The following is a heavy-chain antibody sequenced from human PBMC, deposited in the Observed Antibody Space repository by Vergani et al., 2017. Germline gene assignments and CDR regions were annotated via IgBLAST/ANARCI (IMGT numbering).Heavy chain of an antibody. CDR3: ARVTCYYGSGSYYNVTFDY. CDR1: GGSISSGGSY. D-gene: IGHD3-10*01. V-gene: IGHV4-31*03. CDR2: IYYSGST. J-gene: IGHJ4*02. Sequence: QVQLPQWGAGMFKPSQTLSLTCPVPGGSISSGGSYWGWIRQHAGKGLEWIGYIYYSGSTYYNPYLKSRVTISVDTSKNQFSLKLSSVTAADTAVYYCARVTCYYGSGSYYNVTFDYWGQGTLVTVSS.